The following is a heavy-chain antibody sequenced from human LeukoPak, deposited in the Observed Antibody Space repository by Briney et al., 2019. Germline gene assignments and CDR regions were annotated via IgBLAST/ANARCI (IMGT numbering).Heavy chain of an antibody. CDR2: INESGGKI. CDR3: AKDLDGFREVIITGAFDY. D-gene: IGHD3-10*01. V-gene: IGHV3-23*01. Sequence: GGSLRLSCAASGFTFSSYDMNWVRQAPGKGLEWVATINESGGKIYYADSVKGRFTISRDNSKNTLYLQMNSLRAEDTAVYYCAKDLDGFREVIITGAFDYWGQGTLVTVSS. J-gene: IGHJ4*02. CDR1: GFTFSSYD.